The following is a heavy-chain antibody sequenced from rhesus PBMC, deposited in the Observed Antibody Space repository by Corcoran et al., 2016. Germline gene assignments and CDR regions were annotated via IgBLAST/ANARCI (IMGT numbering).Heavy chain of an antibody. D-gene: IGHD5-12*01. CDR1: GASISTSL. V-gene: IGHV4-80*01. CDR3: PRRYRYSYYNYFHY. Sequence: QVQLQESGPGLVKTSETLSLTCAVSGASISTSLCNWIRPPQGKGLEWIGEINGNSGRTKYNPSLKSRVTISKDASKNQFSLNLSSVTAADTAVYYCPRRYRYSYYNYFHYWGQGVLVTVSS. CDR2: INGNSGRT. J-gene: IGHJ4*01.